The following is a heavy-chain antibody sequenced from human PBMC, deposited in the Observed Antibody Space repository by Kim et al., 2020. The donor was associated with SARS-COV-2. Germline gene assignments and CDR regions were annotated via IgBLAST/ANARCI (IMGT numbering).Heavy chain of an antibody. J-gene: IGHJ6*02. V-gene: IGHV5-51*01. CDR2: IYPGDSIT. CDR1: GYDFSTYW. D-gene: IGHD3-16*01. CDR3: ARGGGYYYYGVDV. Sequence: GESLKISCKGSGYDFSTYWIGWMRQKPGKALEWMGIIYPGDSITKYRPSFQGQVTISADKSISTAYLQWNSLKASDTGMYYCARGGGYYYYGVDVWGQGTTVTVSS.